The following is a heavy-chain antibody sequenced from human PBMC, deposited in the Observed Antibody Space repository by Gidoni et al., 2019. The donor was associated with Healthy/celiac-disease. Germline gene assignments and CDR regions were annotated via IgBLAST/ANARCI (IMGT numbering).Heavy chain of an antibody. D-gene: IGHD3-10*01. CDR3: ARDYWGWGAIDY. CDR2: ISSSISYT. CDR1: GFTFSDYY. V-gene: IGHV3-11*06. Sequence: QVQLVESGGGLVKPGGSLRLSCAASGFTFSDYYMTWIRQAPGKGLEWVSYISSSISYTNYADSVKGRFTISRDNAKNSLYLQMNSLRAEDTAVYYCARDYWGWGAIDYWGQGTLVTVSS. J-gene: IGHJ4*02.